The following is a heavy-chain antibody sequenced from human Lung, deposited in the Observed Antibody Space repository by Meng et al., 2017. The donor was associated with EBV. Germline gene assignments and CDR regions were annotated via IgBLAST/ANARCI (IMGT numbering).Heavy chain of an antibody. CDR3: ARGTPGRSYSDY. J-gene: IGHJ4*02. CDR1: GYTFASYG. D-gene: IGHD3-10*01. V-gene: IGHV1-18*01. CDR2: FVNNVDT. Sequence: VLLRRAGAEGKRPGAAGRVSCGASGYTFASYGISWLRQAPGQGLEWMGWFVNNVDTYSAQKFQGRVTMTTDTHTSTAFMELRSLRSDDTAVYYCARGTPGRSYSDYWGQGTLVTVSS.